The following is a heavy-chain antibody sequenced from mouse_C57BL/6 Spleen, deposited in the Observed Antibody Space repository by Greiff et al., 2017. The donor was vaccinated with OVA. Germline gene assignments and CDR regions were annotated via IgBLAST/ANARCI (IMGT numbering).Heavy chain of an antibody. D-gene: IGHD2-12*01. Sequence: VKLQQPGAELVRPGTSVKLSCKASGYTFTSYWMHWVKQRPGQGLEWIGVIDPSDSYTNYNQKFKGKATLTVDTSSSTAYMQLSSLTSEDSAVYYCARGSVTRDYWGQGTTLTVSS. J-gene: IGHJ2*01. CDR3: ARGSVTRDY. V-gene: IGHV1-59*01. CDR1: GYTFTSYW. CDR2: IDPSDSYT.